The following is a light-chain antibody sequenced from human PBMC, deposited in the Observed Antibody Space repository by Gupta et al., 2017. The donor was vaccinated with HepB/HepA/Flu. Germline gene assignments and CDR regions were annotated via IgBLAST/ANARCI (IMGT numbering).Light chain of an antibody. CDR1: SSNVARNN. CDR3: AAWDTSLNGWV. CDR2: YND. Sequence: QSVLTQSPSVSGTPGQRVTISCSGSSSNVARNNVNWYQQVPGAAPKLLIYYNDERPSGVPDRFSGSKSGTSASLGIRGVQAEDEAEYYCAAWDTSLNGWVFGGGTKLTVL. V-gene: IGLV1-44*01. J-gene: IGLJ3*02.